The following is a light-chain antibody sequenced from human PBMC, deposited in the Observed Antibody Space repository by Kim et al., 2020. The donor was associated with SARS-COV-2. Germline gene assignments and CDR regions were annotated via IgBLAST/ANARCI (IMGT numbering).Light chain of an antibody. Sequence: DIQMTQSPSTLSASVGDRVTITCRASQSISSWLAWYQQKPGKAPKLLIYKTSTLESGVPSRFSGSGSGTEFTLTISSLQPDDFATYYCQQYNSYCTFGQGTKVELQ. CDR3: QQYNSYCT. CDR2: KTS. CDR1: QSISSW. J-gene: IGKJ1*01. V-gene: IGKV1-5*03.